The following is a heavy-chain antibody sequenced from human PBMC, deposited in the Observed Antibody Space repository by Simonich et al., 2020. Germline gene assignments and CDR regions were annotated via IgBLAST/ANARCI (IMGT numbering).Heavy chain of an antibody. CDR1: GFTFSSSW. Sequence: EVQLVESGGGLVQPGVSLRLSCAASGFTFSSSWMHLVRQAPGKGLGGVSRINSDGSSTSYADPVKCRLTIARDNSKNKLYLQMNNLRAEDTAVYYCARNRLDYWGQGTLVTVSS. CDR3: ARNRLDY. J-gene: IGHJ4*02. CDR2: INSDGSST. V-gene: IGHV3-74*01.